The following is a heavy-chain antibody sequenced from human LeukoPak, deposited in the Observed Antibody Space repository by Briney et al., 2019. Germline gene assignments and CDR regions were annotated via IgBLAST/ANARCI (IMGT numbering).Heavy chain of an antibody. CDR1: GYTLTEVS. J-gene: IGHJ5*02. CDR2: FDPEDGET. CDR3: ARALPHRRLMDTTMEQHWFDP. Sequence: GASVKVSCKVSGYTLTEVSMHWVRQAPGKGLEWMGGFDPEDGETIYAQKFQGRVTMTEDTSTDTAHMELSSLRSEDTAMYYCARALPHRRLMDTTMEQHWFDPWGQGTLVTVSS. V-gene: IGHV1-24*01. D-gene: IGHD5-18*01.